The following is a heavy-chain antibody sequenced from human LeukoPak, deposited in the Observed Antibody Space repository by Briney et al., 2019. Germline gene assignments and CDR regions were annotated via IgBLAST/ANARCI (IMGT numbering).Heavy chain of an antibody. V-gene: IGHV3-74*01. D-gene: IGHD3-3*01. J-gene: IGHJ4*02. CDR1: GFTFSSYW. Sequence: QPGGSLRLSCAASGFTFSSYWMHWVRQAPGKGLVWVSRINSDGSSTSYADSVKGRFTISRDNAKNTLYLQMNSLRAEDAAVYYCARAQYDFWSGYYYWGQGTLVTVSS. CDR2: INSDGSST. CDR3: ARAQYDFWSGYYY.